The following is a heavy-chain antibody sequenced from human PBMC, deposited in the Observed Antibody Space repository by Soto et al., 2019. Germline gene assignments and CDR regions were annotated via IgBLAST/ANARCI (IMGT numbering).Heavy chain of an antibody. CDR1: DLTLSDTP. D-gene: IGHD3-22*01. V-gene: IGHV3-15*07. Sequence: EVQLEESGGGLVKPGGSLRLSCAASDLTLSDTPMNWVRQAPGKGLEWVGRIKSKADGGTTDYAAPVKGRFTISRDDSKNTLYLQMNSLKTEDTAVYYCTTSRGLGYWGQGTLVTVSS. CDR3: TTSRGLGY. CDR2: IKSKADGGTT. J-gene: IGHJ4*02.